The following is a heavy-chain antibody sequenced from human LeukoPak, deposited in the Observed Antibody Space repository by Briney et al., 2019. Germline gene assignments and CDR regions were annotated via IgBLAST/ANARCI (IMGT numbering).Heavy chain of an antibody. CDR1: GYTFTGYY. Sequence: ASVKVSCKASGYTFTGYYIHWVRQAPGQGLEWMGWINPNSGGTNYAQKFQGRVTMTRDTSISTAYMELSRLRSDDTAVYYCARPNYDILTGYYLGRGYYYYMDVWGKGTTVTVSS. D-gene: IGHD3-9*01. CDR2: INPNSGGT. J-gene: IGHJ6*03. CDR3: ARPNYDILTGYYLGRGYYYYMDV. V-gene: IGHV1-2*02.